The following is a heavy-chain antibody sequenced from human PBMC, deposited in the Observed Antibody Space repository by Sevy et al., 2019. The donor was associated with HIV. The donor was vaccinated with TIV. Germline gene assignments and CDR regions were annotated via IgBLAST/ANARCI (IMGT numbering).Heavy chain of an antibody. Sequence: GGSLRLSYAASGFTFSNYGIHWVRQAPGKGLEWVAFIRYDGSNEYYVDSVKGRFTISRDNSKSTLYLQMNSLSAEDTAVYYCAKDRKVLLVVYAIPFDALDIWGQGTMVTVSS. CDR3: AKDRKVLLVVYAIPFDALDI. V-gene: IGHV3-30*02. J-gene: IGHJ3*02. D-gene: IGHD2-8*02. CDR1: GFTFSNYG. CDR2: IRYDGSNE.